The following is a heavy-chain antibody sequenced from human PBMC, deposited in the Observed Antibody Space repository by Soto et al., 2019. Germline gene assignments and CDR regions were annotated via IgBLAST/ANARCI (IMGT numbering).Heavy chain of an antibody. Sequence: PGGSLRLSCAASGFTFSGSAMHWVRQASGKGLEWVGRIRSKANSYATAYAASVKGRFTISRDDSKNTAYLQMNSLKTEDTAVYYCTRLHCSGGSCYSTPWGQGTLVTVSS. J-gene: IGHJ5*02. D-gene: IGHD2-15*01. CDR3: TRLHCSGGSCYSTP. V-gene: IGHV3-73*01. CDR2: IRSKANSYAT. CDR1: GFTFSGSA.